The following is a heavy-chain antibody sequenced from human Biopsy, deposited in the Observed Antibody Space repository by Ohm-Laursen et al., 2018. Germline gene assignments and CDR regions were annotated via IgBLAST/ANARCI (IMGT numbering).Heavy chain of an antibody. J-gene: IGHJ6*02. D-gene: IGHD6-19*01. CDR2: IYYSGST. CDR3: ARATNRTGWPYDYVYGMDV. CDR1: GGSISSDY. Sequence: SETLSLTCTVSGGSISSDYWSWIRQAPGKGLEWIGYIYYSGSTNYNPSLKSRVTISVDTSKNQFSLRLNSVTAADTAVYYCARATNRTGWPYDYVYGMDVWGQGTTVTVSS. V-gene: IGHV4-59*01.